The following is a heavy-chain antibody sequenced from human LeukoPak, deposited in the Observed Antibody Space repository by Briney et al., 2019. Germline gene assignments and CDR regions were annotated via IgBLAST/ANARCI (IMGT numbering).Heavy chain of an antibody. CDR2: ISGSGGST. Sequence: GGSLRLSCAASGFTFSSYAMSWVRQAPGKGLEWVSAISGSGGSTYYADSVKGRFTISRDNSKNTLYLQMNSLRVEDTAVYYCAKDHFVYSSGYFDYWGQGTLVTVSS. V-gene: IGHV3-23*01. CDR3: AKDHFVYSSGYFDY. D-gene: IGHD3-22*01. CDR1: GFTFSSYA. J-gene: IGHJ4*02.